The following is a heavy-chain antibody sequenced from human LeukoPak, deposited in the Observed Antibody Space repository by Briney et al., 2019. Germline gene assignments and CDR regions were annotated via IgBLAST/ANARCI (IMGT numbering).Heavy chain of an antibody. D-gene: IGHD1-1*01. CDR1: GFTISFYW. Sequence: GGSLRLSCAASGFTISFYWMGWVRQAPGKGLQYVSAISSKGGSTYYADSVKGRFTISRDNSKNTVYLQMNSLRAEDTAVYHCVRVGKRGWNFDYWGQGALVAVSS. CDR2: ISSKGGST. J-gene: IGHJ4*02. CDR3: VRVGKRGWNFDY. V-gene: IGHV3-64D*06.